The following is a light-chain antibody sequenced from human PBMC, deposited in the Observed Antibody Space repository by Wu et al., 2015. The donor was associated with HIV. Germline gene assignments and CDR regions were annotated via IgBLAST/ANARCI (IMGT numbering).Light chain of an antibody. V-gene: IGKV1-39*01. CDR3: QQSYSTPYT. Sequence: DIQMTQSPSSLSASVGDRVTITCRASQNINTYLNWYQKKPGKAPKFLIYAASSLPSGVPSRFSGRGSGTDFTLTISSLQPEDFATYYCQQSYSTPYTFGQGTKVEIK. J-gene: IGKJ2*01. CDR2: AAS. CDR1: QNINTY.